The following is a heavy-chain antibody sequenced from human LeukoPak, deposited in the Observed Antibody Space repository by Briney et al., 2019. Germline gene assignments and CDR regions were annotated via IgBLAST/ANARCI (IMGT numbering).Heavy chain of an antibody. Sequence: SETLSLTCTVFGGSISSSTNYWGWVRQPPGKGLEWIGSIYNSGRTYYNPSLQSRLSISVDTSKKQFSLKLSSVTVADTAVYYCARHEEEDGYNAKTVDYWGQGTLVTVSS. CDR2: IYNSGRT. CDR3: ARHEEEDGYNAKTVDY. D-gene: IGHD5-24*01. V-gene: IGHV4-39*01. J-gene: IGHJ4*02. CDR1: GGSISSSTNY.